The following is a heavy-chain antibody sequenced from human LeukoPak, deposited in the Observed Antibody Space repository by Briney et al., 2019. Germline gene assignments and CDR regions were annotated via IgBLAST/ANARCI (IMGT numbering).Heavy chain of an antibody. Sequence: ASVKVSCKASGYTFTSYAMNWVRQAPGQGLEWMGWINTNTGNPTYAQGFTGRFVFSLDTSVSTAYLQISSLKAEDTAVYYCARAWWFGEFSQKVWWFDPWGQGTLVTVSS. V-gene: IGHV7-4-1*02. J-gene: IGHJ5*02. CDR2: INTNTGNP. D-gene: IGHD3-10*01. CDR3: ARAWWFGEFSQKVWWFDP. CDR1: GYTFTSYA.